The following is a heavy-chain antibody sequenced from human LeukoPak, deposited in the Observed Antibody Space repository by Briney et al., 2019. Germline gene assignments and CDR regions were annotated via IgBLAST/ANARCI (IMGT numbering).Heavy chain of an antibody. Sequence: ASVKVSCKASGYTFNSFGINWVRQAPGQGLEWMGWISAYNDNTKYAQQFQGRVTMTTDRSTSTAYMELRSLRSDDTAINYCARDCGGDCYQLPNWFDPWGQGTLVTVSS. J-gene: IGHJ5*02. CDR1: GYTFNSFG. CDR3: ARDCGGDCYQLPNWFDP. V-gene: IGHV1-18*01. D-gene: IGHD2-21*02. CDR2: ISAYNDNT.